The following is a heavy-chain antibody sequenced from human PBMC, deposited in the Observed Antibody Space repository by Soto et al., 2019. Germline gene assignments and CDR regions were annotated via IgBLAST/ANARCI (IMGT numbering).Heavy chain of an antibody. Sequence: EVRLLESGGGLAQPGGSRRLSCAASGFTFSSSAVNWVRQAPGKGLEWVSSIRVGGGDGFYADSVRGRFTVSRDISRNTLYLQMNSLRAEDTAIYYCAKCSVGTVRTSGWCNWFDPWGQGTLVTVSS. V-gene: IGHV3-23*01. CDR2: IRVGGGDG. CDR1: GFTFSSSA. CDR3: AKCSVGTVRTSGWCNWFDP. D-gene: IGHD6-19*01. J-gene: IGHJ5*02.